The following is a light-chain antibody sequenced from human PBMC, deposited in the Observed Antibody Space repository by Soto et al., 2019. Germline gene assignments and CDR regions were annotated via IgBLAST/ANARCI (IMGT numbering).Light chain of an antibody. J-gene: IGLJ2*01. CDR2: GNN. CDR1: SSNIGAGYD. Sequence: QSVLTQPPSVSGAPGQRVTVSCTGNSSNIGAGYDVHWYQQFPGSAPELLIYGNNNRPSGVPDRFSGSKSGTSASLAITGLQAEDEADYYCQSYDSSLSGVVFGGGTKLTVL. V-gene: IGLV1-40*01. CDR3: QSYDSSLSGVV.